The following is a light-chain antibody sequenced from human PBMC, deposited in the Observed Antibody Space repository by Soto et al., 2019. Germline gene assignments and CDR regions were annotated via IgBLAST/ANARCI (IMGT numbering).Light chain of an antibody. Sequence: DIQMTQSPSTLSASVGDRVTITCRASQSISSWLAWYQQKPGKAPKLLIYKASSLESGVPSRFSGSGSGTEFTLTISSLQPDDFATYYCQQYNSYSRGFTFGPGTKVDTK. J-gene: IGKJ3*01. CDR3: QQYNSYSRGFT. V-gene: IGKV1-5*03. CDR1: QSISSW. CDR2: KAS.